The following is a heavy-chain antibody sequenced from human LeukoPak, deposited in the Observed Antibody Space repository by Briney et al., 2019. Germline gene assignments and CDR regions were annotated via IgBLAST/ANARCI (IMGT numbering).Heavy chain of an antibody. CDR2: ISSSSSYI. V-gene: IGHV3-21*01. Sequence: PGGSLRLSCAASGFTFSSYSMNWVRQAPGKGLEWVSSISSSSSYIYYADSVKGRFTISRDNAKNSLYLQMNSLRAEDTAVYYCASDTPYCSSTSCQPGVDYWGQGTLVTVSS. D-gene: IGHD2-2*01. J-gene: IGHJ4*02. CDR3: ASDTPYCSSTSCQPGVDY. CDR1: GFTFSSYS.